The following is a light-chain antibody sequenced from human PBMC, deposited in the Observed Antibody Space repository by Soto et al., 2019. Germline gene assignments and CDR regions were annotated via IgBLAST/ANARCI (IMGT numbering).Light chain of an antibody. J-gene: IGLJ2*01. V-gene: IGLV2-14*01. Sequence: QSVLTQPDSVSGSPGQSITISCTGTSSDVGGYNYVSWYQQDPGKAPKLMIYDVNNRPSGVSNRFSGSKSGNTASLTISGLQAEDECYYDCTSYTSSSTIAGFGGGTKLTVL. CDR2: DVN. CDR3: TSYTSSSTIAG. CDR1: SSDVGGYNY.